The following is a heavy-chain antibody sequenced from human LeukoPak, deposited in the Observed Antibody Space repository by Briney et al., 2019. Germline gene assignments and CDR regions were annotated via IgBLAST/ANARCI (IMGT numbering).Heavy chain of an antibody. V-gene: IGHV3-23*01. Sequence: PGGSLRLSCAASGFTFSSYAMSWVRQAPGKGLEWVSAISGSGGSTYYADSVKGRFTISRDNSKNTLYLQMNSLRAEDTAVYYCAKDRRYYYDSSGYYALDYWGQGTLVTVSS. J-gene: IGHJ4*02. CDR1: GFTFSSYA. CDR3: AKDRRYYYDSSGYYALDY. D-gene: IGHD3-22*01. CDR2: ISGSGGST.